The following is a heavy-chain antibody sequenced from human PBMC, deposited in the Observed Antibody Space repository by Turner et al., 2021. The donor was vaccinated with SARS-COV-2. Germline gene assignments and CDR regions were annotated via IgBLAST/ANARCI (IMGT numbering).Heavy chain of an antibody. CDR2: IYYSGST. V-gene: IGHV4-39*01. CDR1: GCSISSNNYY. Sequence: QLQLRESGPGLVKPSETLSLTCTVSGCSISSNNYYWGWIRQPPGKGLEWIGNIYYSGSTYYNPSLKSRVTISVDTSKNQFSLKLSSVTAADTAVYYCARHPRLYSGSYSGAFDIWGQGTMVTVSS. CDR3: ARHPRLYSGSYSGAFDI. D-gene: IGHD1-26*01. J-gene: IGHJ3*02.